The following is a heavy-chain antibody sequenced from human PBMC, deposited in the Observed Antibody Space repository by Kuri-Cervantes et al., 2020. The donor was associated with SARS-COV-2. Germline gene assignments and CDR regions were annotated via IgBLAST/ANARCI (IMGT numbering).Heavy chain of an antibody. CDR2: IYSGGST. Sequence: GESLKIYWAASGFTGSSNYMSWVRQAPGKGLEWVSVIYSGGSTYYADSVQGRFTISRDNSKNTLYLQMNSLRVEDTAVYYCAREDRYGGNLNWFDPWGQGTLVTVSS. CDR1: GFTGSSNY. CDR3: AREDRYGGNLNWFDP. J-gene: IGHJ5*02. V-gene: IGHV3-53*01. D-gene: IGHD1-26*01.